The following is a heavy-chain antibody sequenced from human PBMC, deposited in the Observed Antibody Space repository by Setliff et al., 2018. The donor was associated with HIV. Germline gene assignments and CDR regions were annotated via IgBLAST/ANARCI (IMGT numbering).Heavy chain of an antibody. CDR1: GGIFDSYA. J-gene: IGHJ6*03. CDR2: MNPNSGNT. Sequence: ASVKVSCKVSGGIFDSYAINWVRQATGQGLEWMGWMNPNSGNTGYAQKFQGRVIMTRDTSITTAYMELSSLRSDDTAVYYCARGAWYTSGWYSSRNMDVWGKGTTVTVSS. D-gene: IGHD6-19*01. CDR3: ARGAWYTSGWYSSRNMDV. V-gene: IGHV1-8*02.